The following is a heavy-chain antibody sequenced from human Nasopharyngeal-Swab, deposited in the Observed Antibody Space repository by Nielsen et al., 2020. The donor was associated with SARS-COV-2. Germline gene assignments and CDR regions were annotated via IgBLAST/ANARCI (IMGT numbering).Heavy chain of an antibody. V-gene: IGHV3-11*06. Sequence: GESLKISCAASGFTFSDYYMSWIRQAPGKGLEWVSYISSSSSYIYYADSVKGRFTISRDNAKNSLYLQMNSLRAEDTAVYYCARGGGDSNSPFDYWGQGTLVTVSS. CDR2: ISSSSSYI. D-gene: IGHD6-6*01. CDR3: ARGGGDSNSPFDY. CDR1: GFTFSDYY. J-gene: IGHJ4*02.